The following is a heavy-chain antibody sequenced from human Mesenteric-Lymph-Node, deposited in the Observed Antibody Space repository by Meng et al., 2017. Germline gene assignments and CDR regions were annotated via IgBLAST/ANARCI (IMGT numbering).Heavy chain of an antibody. V-gene: IGHV3-7*01. CDR1: GFTFSSYW. CDR3: ARDFYQDPLWVGEFAGGFDN. D-gene: IGHD3-10*01. CDR2: INQGGSEK. J-gene: IGHJ4*02. Sequence: GESLKISCAASGFTFSSYWMSWVRQAPGKGLEWVSHINQGGSEKYYVDSVKARFTISRDNAKNSLCLQMNSLRAEDTAVYYCARDFYQDPLWVGEFAGGFDNWGQGTLVTVSS.